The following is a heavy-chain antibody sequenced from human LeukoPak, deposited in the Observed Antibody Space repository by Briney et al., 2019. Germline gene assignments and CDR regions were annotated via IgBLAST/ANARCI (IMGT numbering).Heavy chain of an antibody. Sequence: SVKVSCKASGGTFSSYAISWVRQAPGQGLEWMGGIIPIFGTANHAQKFQGRVTITADESTSTAYMELSSLRSEDTAVYYCARRQYSSSWYSNYYYYYMDVWGKGTTVTVSS. J-gene: IGHJ6*03. CDR2: IIPIFGTA. D-gene: IGHD6-13*01. CDR1: GGTFSSYA. V-gene: IGHV1-69*13. CDR3: ARRQYSSSWYSNYYYYYMDV.